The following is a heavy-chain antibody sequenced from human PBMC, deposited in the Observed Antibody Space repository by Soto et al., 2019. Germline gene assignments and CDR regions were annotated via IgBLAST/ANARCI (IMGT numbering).Heavy chain of an antibody. Sequence: SETLSLTCTVSGGSISSGDYYWSWIRQPPGKGLEWIGEIYRTGSTNYNPSLKSRVTISLDKSENQFSLKVTSLTAADTDVYYCARRAPGTSLDYWGQGTLVTVSS. V-gene: IGHV4-30-4*01. CDR2: IYRTGST. CDR1: GGSISSGDYY. J-gene: IGHJ4*02. D-gene: IGHD1-7*01. CDR3: ARRAPGTSLDY.